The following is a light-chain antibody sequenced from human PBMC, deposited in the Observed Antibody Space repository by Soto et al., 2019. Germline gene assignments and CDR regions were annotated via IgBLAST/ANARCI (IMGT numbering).Light chain of an antibody. J-gene: IGLJ1*01. CDR3: QSYDSSLSRV. CDR2: GNK. Sequence: QSVLTQAPSGSGGPGQRVTISCTGSRFNIGAGYDVHWYQQLPGAAPKLLIYGNKNRPSGVPDRFSASKSGTSASLAIAGLQAEDEADYYCQSYDSSLSRVFGTGTKVTV. V-gene: IGLV1-40*01. CDR1: RFNIGAGYD.